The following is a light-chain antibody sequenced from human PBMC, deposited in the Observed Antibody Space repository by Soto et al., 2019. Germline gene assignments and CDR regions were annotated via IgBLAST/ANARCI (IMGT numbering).Light chain of an antibody. CDR3: SSWTTSTTMI. J-gene: IGLJ2*01. Sequence: QSALTQPASVSGSPGQSITITCTGTRSDIGAYNFFSWYQQHPGEVPKLMLYDVSIRPSGVSNRFSGSKSGNTASLTISGLQAEDEADYYCSSWTTSTTMIFGGGTKVTVL. V-gene: IGLV2-14*03. CDR1: RSDIGAYNF. CDR2: DVS.